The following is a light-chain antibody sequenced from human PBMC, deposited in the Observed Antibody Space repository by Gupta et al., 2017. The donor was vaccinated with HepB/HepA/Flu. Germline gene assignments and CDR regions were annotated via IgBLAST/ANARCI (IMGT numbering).Light chain of an antibody. CDR3: VASDACMSSWV. CDR1: SSNIGSNY. CDR2: RNS. J-gene: IGLJ3*02. V-gene: IGLV1-47*01. Sequence: QSVLTQPPSAAGTPGQRFTISCSGSSSNIGSNYVYWYQQFPGMDTKLLIDRNSQRPSGVTDRFLCYTTGNYASPRTSGLRSEDEADDYCVASDACMSSWVFGDGTKITVL.